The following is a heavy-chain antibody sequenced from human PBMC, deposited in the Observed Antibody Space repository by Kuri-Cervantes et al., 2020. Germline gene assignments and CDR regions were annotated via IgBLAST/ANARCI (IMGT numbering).Heavy chain of an antibody. D-gene: IGHD2-15*01. J-gene: IGHJ4*02. CDR1: GGSISSYY. Sequence: SETLSLTCTVSGGSISSYYWSWIRQPPGKGLEWIGYIYYSGSTYYNPSLKSRVTISVDTSKNQFSLKLSSVTAADTAVYYCARYVHDCSGGSCYSLPDYWGQGTLVTVSS. CDR2: IYYSGST. V-gene: IGHV4-59*06. CDR3: ARYVHDCSGGSCYSLPDY.